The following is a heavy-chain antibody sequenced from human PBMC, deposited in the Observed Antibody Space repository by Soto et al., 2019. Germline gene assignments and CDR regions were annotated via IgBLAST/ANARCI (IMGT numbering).Heavy chain of an antibody. V-gene: IGHV4-59*01. CDR3: ARIQGIAAAGANHNWFDP. CDR2: IYYSGIT. CDR1: GGSISSYY. J-gene: IGHJ5*02. Sequence: SETLALTGTVSGGSISSYYLSGIRQPPGKGLEWIGYIYYSGITNYNPSLKSRVTISVDTSKNQFSLKLRSVTAADTAVYYCARIQGIAAAGANHNWFDPWGQGTLVTVSS. D-gene: IGHD6-13*01.